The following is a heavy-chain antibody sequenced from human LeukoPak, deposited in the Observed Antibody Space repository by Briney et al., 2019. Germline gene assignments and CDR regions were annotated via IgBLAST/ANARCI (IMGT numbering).Heavy chain of an antibody. J-gene: IGHJ4*02. V-gene: IGHV3-7*01. Sequence: GGSLRLSCAASGFTFSNYAMNWVRQAPGRGLELVANISPDGSGKYCVDSVKGRFAISRDNAKRSLYLQMNSLRAEDTAVYYCANQAYSQFDYWGQGTLVTVSS. CDR1: GFTFSNYA. CDR2: ISPDGSGK. CDR3: ANQAYSQFDY. D-gene: IGHD4-11*01.